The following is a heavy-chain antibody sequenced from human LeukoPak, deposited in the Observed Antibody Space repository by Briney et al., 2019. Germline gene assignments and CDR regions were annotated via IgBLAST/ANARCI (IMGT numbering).Heavy chain of an antibody. J-gene: IGHJ6*03. V-gene: IGHV4-38-2*02. Sequence: SETLSLTCTVSGYSISSGYYWGWIRQSPGKGLEWIGSIYNSGSTYYNPSLKSRITISVDTSKNQFSLKLSSVTAADTAVYYCARRRRWLQWNYYYYMDVWDKGTTVTVSS. D-gene: IGHD5-24*01. CDR1: GYSISSGYY. CDR3: ARRRRWLQWNYYYYMDV. CDR2: IYNSGST.